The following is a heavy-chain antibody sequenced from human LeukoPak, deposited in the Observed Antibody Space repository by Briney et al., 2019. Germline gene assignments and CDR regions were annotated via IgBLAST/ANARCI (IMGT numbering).Heavy chain of an antibody. CDR2: ISYDGSNK. CDR3: AKGPRDSSGWYG. CDR1: GFTFSSYG. Sequence: PGGSLRLSCAASGFTFSSYGMHWVRQAPGKGLEWVAVISYDGSNKYYADSVKGRFTISRDNSKNTLYLQMNSLRAEDTAVYYCAKGPRDSSGWYGWGQGTLVTVSS. J-gene: IGHJ4*02. D-gene: IGHD6-19*01. V-gene: IGHV3-30*18.